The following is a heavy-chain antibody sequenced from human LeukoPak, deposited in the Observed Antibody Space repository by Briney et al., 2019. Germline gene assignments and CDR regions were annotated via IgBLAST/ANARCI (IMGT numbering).Heavy chain of an antibody. CDR1: GFTFSSYS. Sequence: GGSLRLSCAASGFTFSSYSMNWVRQPPGKGLEWVSSISSSSSYIYYADSVKGRFTISRDNAKNSLYLQMNSLRAEDTAVYYCARDAGYCSGGSCYSNYMDVWGKGTTVTVSS. CDR3: ARDAGYCSGGSCYSNYMDV. J-gene: IGHJ6*03. V-gene: IGHV3-21*01. CDR2: ISSSSSYI. D-gene: IGHD2-15*01.